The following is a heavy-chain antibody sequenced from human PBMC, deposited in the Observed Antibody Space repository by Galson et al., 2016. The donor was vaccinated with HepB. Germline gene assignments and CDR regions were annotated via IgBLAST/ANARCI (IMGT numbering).Heavy chain of an antibody. V-gene: IGHV1-46*01. CDR2: ITPTGGST. Sequence: SVKVSCKASGYTFTSYYIHWVRQAPGQGLEWMGMITPTGGSTIYAQKFQGRVTVTRDTSTSTVYMALSSLRSEDKAVYYCARGGWGEPTDYWGQGTLVTVSS. CDR1: GYTFTSYY. CDR3: ARGGWGEPTDY. D-gene: IGHD3-16*01. J-gene: IGHJ4*02.